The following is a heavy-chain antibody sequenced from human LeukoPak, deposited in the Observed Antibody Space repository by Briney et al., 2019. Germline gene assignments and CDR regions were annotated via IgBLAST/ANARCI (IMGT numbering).Heavy chain of an antibody. CDR2: IYYSEST. CDR1: GGSISSGGYY. V-gene: IGHV4-31*03. J-gene: IGHJ6*04. CDR3: AGESCSSTSCYGRVDYYYYGMDV. D-gene: IGHD2-2*01. Sequence: PSETLSLTCTVSGGSISSGGYYWSWIRQHPGKGLEWIGYIYYSESTYYNPSLKSRVTISVDTSKNQFSLKLSSVTAADTAVYYCAGESCSSTSCYGRVDYYYYGMDVWGKGTTVTVSS.